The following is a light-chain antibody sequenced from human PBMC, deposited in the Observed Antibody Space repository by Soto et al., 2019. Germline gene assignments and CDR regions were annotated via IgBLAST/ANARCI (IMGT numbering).Light chain of an antibody. CDR2: DET. CDR3: QQYERYNPS. J-gene: IGKJ4*01. Sequence: DIQMTQSPSSLSASVGDRVTIICRASQNINSYLAWFQQKPGKAPKSLIYDETSLQSGVQSRFSGRGAGTDFSRTISSLQPEDAATYYCQQYERYNPSFGGGTQLAI. CDR1: QNINSY. V-gene: IGKV1-16*01.